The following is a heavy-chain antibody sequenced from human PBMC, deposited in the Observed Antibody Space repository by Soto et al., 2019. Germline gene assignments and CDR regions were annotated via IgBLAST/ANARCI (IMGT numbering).Heavy chain of an antibody. CDR2: IYSGGST. Sequence: HPGGSLRLSCAASGFTVSSNYMSWVRQAPGKGLEWVSVIYSGGSTYYADSVKGRFTISRDNSKNTLYLQMNSLRAEDTAVYYCEGHTRAHDFWSGYSGPRLPFDIWGQGTMVTVSS. CDR1: GFTVSSNY. J-gene: IGHJ3*02. V-gene: IGHV3-66*01. CDR3: EGHTRAHDFWSGYSGPRLPFDI. D-gene: IGHD3-3*01.